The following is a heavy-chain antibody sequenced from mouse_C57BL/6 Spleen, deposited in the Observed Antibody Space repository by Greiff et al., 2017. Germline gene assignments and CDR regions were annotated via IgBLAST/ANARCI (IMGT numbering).Heavy chain of an antibody. V-gene: IGHV3-6*01. J-gene: IGHJ2*01. CDR2: ISYDGSN. Sequence: DVKLQESGPGLVKPSQSLSLTCSVTGYSITSGYYWNWIRQFPGNKLEWMGYISYDGSNNYNPSLKNRISITRDTSKDQFFLKLNSVTTEDTATYYCARAKYYFDYWGQGTTLTVSS. CDR3: ARAKYYFDY. CDR1: GYSITSGYY.